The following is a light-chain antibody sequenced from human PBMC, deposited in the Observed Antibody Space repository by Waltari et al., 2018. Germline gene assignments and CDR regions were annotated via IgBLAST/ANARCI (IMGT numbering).Light chain of an antibody. CDR1: STDLGTYNV. CDR2: EVR. Sequence: QSALTQPASMSGSPGQSITISCTGTSTDLGTYNVVPWYQHHPGKAPKLIIYEVRKRPSGISDRFSGSMSGSTASLTISSLQAEDEAEYYCCSFAGNSYVFGTGTKVTVL. V-gene: IGLV2-23*02. J-gene: IGLJ1*01. CDR3: CSFAGNSYV.